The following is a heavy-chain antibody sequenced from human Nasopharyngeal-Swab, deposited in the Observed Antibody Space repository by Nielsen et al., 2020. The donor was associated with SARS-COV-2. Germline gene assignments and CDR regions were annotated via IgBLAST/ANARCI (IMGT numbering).Heavy chain of an antibody. V-gene: IGHV4-61*01. CDR3: ARNNYDFWSGHWFDP. D-gene: IGHD3-3*01. CDR2: IYYSGST. CDR1: GGSISSGSYY. Sequence: ESLKISCAVSGGSISSGSYYWSWIRQPPGKGLEWIGYIYYSGSTNYNPSLKSRVTISVDTSKNQFSLKLSSVTAADTAVYYCARNNYDFWSGHWFDPWGQGTLVTVSS. J-gene: IGHJ5*02.